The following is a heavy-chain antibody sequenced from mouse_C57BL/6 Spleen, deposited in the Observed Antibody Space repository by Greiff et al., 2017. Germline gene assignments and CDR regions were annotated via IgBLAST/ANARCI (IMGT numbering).Heavy chain of an antibody. Sequence: QVQLQQPGAELVMPGASVKLSCKASGYTFTSYWMHWVKQRPGQGLEWIGEIDPSDSYTNYNQKFKGKSTLTVDTSSSTAYMPLSSLTSTDSAVXYCARQVPTVVAYYNAMDYWGQGTSVTVSS. CDR2: IDPSDSYT. J-gene: IGHJ4*01. V-gene: IGHV1-69*01. CDR1: GYTFTSYW. CDR3: ARQVPTVVAYYNAMDY. D-gene: IGHD1-1*01.